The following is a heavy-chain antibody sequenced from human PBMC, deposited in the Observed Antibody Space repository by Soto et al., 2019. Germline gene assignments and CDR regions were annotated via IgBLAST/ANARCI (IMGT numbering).Heavy chain of an antibody. CDR1: GGTFSSYA. J-gene: IGHJ5*02. CDR2: IIPIFGTA. Sequence: SVKVSCKASGGTFSSYAISWVRQAPGQGLEWMVGIIPIFGTANYAQKFQGRVTITADESTSTAYMELSSLRSEDTAVYYCAIDSLDGSGSYRFDPWGQGTLVTVSS. V-gene: IGHV1-69*13. D-gene: IGHD3-10*01. CDR3: AIDSLDGSGSYRFDP.